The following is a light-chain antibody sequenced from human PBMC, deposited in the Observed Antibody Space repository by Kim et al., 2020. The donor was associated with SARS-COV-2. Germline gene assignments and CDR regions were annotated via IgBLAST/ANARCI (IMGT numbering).Light chain of an antibody. CDR1: NIWSKM. Sequence: APGKAAKITGGGNNIWSKMVPCYQQKPGQAPVLVIYYDSDRPSGIPERFSGSNAGNTATLTISRVEAGDEADYYCQVWDSSSDHPVFGGGTKLTVL. V-gene: IGLV3-21*04. CDR3: QVWDSSSDHPV. J-gene: IGLJ2*01. CDR2: YDS.